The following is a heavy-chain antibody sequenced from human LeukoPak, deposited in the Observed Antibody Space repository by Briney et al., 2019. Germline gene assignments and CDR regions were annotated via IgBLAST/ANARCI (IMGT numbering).Heavy chain of an antibody. D-gene: IGHD1-26*01. CDR2: ISSSSSYI. V-gene: IGHV3-21*01. CDR1: GFTFSSYS. Sequence: GGSLRLSCAASGFTFSSYSMNWVRQAPGKGLEWVSSISSSSSYIYYADSVKGRFAITRDNAKNTLYLQMNSLGAEDTAVYYCAKFTNSGTHFDYWGQGTLVTVSS. CDR3: AKFTNSGTHFDY. J-gene: IGHJ4*02.